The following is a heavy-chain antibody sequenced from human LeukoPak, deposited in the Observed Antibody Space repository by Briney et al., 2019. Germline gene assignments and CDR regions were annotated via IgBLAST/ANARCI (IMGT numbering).Heavy chain of an antibody. CDR1: GFTVSSNY. V-gene: IGHV4-34*08. D-gene: IGHD1-26*01. J-gene: IGHJ4*02. Sequence: GSLRLSCAASGFTVSSNYMSWVRQTPGKGLEWIGEVGHSGNTNYSPSLKSRVTMSLDTSRNQFSLKLNSVTAADTAVYYCVVGQWEPKGAYWGQGNLVTVSS. CDR2: VGHSGNT. CDR3: VVGQWEPKGAY.